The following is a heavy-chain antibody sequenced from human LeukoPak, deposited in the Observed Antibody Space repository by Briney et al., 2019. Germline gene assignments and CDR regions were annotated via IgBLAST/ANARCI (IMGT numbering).Heavy chain of an antibody. CDR3: ARYAWLQFRSFDY. J-gene: IGHJ4*02. D-gene: IGHD5-24*01. CDR2: IYYNGST. Sequence: SETLSLTCTVSGGSISSYYWSWIRQPPGKGLEWIGYIYYNGSTNYNPSLKSRVTISVDTSKNQFSLKLSSVTAADTAVYYCARYAWLQFRSFDYWGQGTLVTVSS. V-gene: IGHV4-59*01. CDR1: GGSISSYY.